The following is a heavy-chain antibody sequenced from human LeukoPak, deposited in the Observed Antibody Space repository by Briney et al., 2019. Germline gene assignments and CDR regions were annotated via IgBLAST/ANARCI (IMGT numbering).Heavy chain of an antibody. J-gene: IGHJ4*02. V-gene: IGHV4-59*01. CDR3: ARSRDYYDSSGYYYGESFDY. Sequence: PSETLSLTCTVSGGSISSYYWSWLRQPPGKGLEWIGYIYYSGSTNYNPSLKSRVTISVDTSKNQFSLKLSSVTAADTAVYYCARSRDYYDSSGYYYGESFDYWGQGTLVTVSS. CDR1: GGSISSYY. D-gene: IGHD3-22*01. CDR2: IYYSGST.